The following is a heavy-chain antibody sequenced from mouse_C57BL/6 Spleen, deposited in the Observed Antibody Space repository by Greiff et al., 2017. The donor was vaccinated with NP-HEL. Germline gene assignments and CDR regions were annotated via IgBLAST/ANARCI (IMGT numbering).Heavy chain of an antibody. Sequence: QVQLKESGAELVKPGASVKISCKASGYAFSSYWMNWVKQRPGKGLEWIGQIYPGDGDTNYNGKFKGKATLTADKSSSTAYMQLSSLTSTDSAVYFCARPDSAGYENYFDYWGQGTTLTVSS. CDR2: IYPGDGDT. V-gene: IGHV1-80*01. J-gene: IGHJ2*01. CDR3: ARPDSAGYENYFDY. D-gene: IGHD3-2*02. CDR1: GYAFSSYW.